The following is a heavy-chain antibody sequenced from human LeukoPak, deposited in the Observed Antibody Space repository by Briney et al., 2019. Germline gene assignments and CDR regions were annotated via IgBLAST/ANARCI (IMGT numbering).Heavy chain of an antibody. D-gene: IGHD6-6*01. CDR1: RFTFSSYG. J-gene: IGHJ4*02. CDR2: IRFDGSNK. CDR3: AKDRETGGSSYIDY. V-gene: IGHV3-30*02. Sequence: GGFLRLSCATSRFTFSSYGMHWVRQAPGKGLEWVAFIRFDGSNKFYADSVKGRFTISRDNSKNTLYLQMNSLRAEDTAVYYCAKDRETGGSSYIDYWGQGTLVTVSS.